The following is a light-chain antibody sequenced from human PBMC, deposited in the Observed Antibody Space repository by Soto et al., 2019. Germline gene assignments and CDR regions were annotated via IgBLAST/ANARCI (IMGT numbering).Light chain of an antibody. V-gene: IGKV3-11*01. Sequence: EIVLTQSPAPLSLSPGESATLSCRATRSVSSYLAWYQQKPGQAPRLLIYDASSRPTDIPARFSGSGSGTDFTLTISSLEPEDFALYYCQQRSNWPPLITFGQGTLLEVK. CDR3: QQRSNWPPLIT. J-gene: IGKJ5*01. CDR2: DAS. CDR1: RSVSSY.